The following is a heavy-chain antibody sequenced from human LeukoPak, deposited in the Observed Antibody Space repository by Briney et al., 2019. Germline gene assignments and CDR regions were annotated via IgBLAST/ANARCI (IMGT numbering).Heavy chain of an antibody. J-gene: IGHJ5*02. V-gene: IGHV4-34*01. D-gene: IGHD6-19*01. CDR1: GGSFSGYY. Sequence: PSETLSLTCAVYGGSFSGYYWSWIRQPPGKGLEWIGEINHSGSTNYNPSLKSRVTISVDTSKNQFSLKLSSVTAADTAVYYCARYYLQWLAQSTNWFDPWGQGTLVTVSS. CDR2: INHSGST. CDR3: ARYYLQWLAQSTNWFDP.